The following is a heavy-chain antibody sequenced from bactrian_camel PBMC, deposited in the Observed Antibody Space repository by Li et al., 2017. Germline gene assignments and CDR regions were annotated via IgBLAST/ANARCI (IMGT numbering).Heavy chain of an antibody. CDR1: GVAFSRYA. CDR2: INKNGGST. Sequence: DVQLVESGGGLVQPGGSLRLSCQASGVAFSRYAIYWVRRAPGKGLEWVSAINKNGGSTFYAGSVKGRFTISRDNAKTTVYLQIDSLKVEDTAMYYCAADEVCYSGSWRAIHWGQGTQVTVS. J-gene: IGHJ4*01. D-gene: IGHD3*01. V-gene: IGHV3S40*01. CDR3: AADEVCYSGSWRAIH.